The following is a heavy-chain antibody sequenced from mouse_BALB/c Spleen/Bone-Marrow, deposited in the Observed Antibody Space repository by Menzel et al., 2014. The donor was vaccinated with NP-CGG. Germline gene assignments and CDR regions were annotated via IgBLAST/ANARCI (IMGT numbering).Heavy chain of an antibody. V-gene: IGHV14-3*02. Sequence: EVQLQQSGAELVKPGASVKLSCTASGFNIKDTYMHWVKQTPEQGLEWIGRIDPANGNTKYDPKFQGKATITADTSSNTAYLQLSSLTSEDTAVYYCATMITDWYFDVWGAGTTVTVSS. J-gene: IGHJ1*01. CDR2: IDPANGNT. CDR3: ATMITDWYFDV. CDR1: GFNIKDTY. D-gene: IGHD2-4*01.